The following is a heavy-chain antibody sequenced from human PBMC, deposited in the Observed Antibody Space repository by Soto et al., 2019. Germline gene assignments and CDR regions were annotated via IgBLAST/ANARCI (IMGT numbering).Heavy chain of an antibody. Sequence: EVQLVESGGGLVKPGGSLRLSCAGSGLTLSSYGMTWVRQAPGKGLEWVSSISAITNYKHSADSLQGRFTISRDNAKNSLYLQMNSLRAEDTAVYYCAGGSRDTSGYYDFDYWGQGTLVTVSS. D-gene: IGHD3-22*01. CDR1: GLTLSSYG. V-gene: IGHV3-21*02. CDR3: AGGSRDTSGYYDFDY. J-gene: IGHJ4*02. CDR2: ISAITNYK.